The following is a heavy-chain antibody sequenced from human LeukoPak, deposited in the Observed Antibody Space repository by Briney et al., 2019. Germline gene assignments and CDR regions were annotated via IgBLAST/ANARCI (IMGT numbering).Heavy chain of an antibody. CDR2: INHSGST. J-gene: IGHJ4*02. D-gene: IGHD3-22*01. V-gene: IGHV4-34*01. Sequence: PSETLSLTCAVYGGSFSGYYWSWIRQPPGKGLEWIGEINHSGSTNYNPSLKSRVTISVDTSKNQFSLKLSSVTAADTAVYYCAIQRRYDSSGYYVDYWGQGTLVTVSS. CDR3: AIQRRYDSSGYYVDY. CDR1: GGSFSGYY.